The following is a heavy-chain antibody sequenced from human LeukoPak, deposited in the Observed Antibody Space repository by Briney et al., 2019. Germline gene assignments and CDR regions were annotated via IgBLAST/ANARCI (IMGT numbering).Heavy chain of an antibody. J-gene: IGHJ6*03. CDR3: VRDRRYYYMDV. Sequence: SETLSLTCTVSGGSISSAGYYWSWIRQLPGKGLEWIGYIYHSGSTYYHPSLKSRVTVSVDTSKNQFSLRLSSVTAADTAVYYCVRDRRYYYMDVWGKGTTVTVSS. V-gene: IGHV4-31*03. CDR2: IYHSGST. CDR1: GGSISSAGYY. D-gene: IGHD6-6*01.